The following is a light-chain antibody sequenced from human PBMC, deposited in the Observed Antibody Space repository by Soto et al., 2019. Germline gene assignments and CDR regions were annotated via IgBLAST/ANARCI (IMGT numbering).Light chain of an antibody. J-gene: IGKJ4*01. V-gene: IGKV1-5*03. Sequence: DIQMTQSPPTLSASVGDRVTITCRASQSIDIWLAWYQQKPGKGPKILVYKASTLQSGVPSRFSGSGSGTEFTLTISNLQPDDFATYYCQQYDSFPLAFGGGTMLEIK. CDR3: QQYDSFPLA. CDR2: KAS. CDR1: QSIDIW.